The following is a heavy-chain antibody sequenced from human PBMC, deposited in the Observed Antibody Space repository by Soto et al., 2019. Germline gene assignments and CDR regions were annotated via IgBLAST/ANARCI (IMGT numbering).Heavy chain of an antibody. D-gene: IGHD5-12*01. Sequence: ASVKVSCKASGYTFTRSGISWVRQAPGQGLEWMGWISTYNGDTNYAQTFQGRVTMTTDTSTSTVHMEVRSLRSDDTAVYYCAREGVAPYYYYGMDVLGQGTPATVSS. J-gene: IGHJ6*02. CDR2: ISTYNGDT. CDR3: AREGVAPYYYYGMDV. V-gene: IGHV1-18*01. CDR1: GYTFTRSG.